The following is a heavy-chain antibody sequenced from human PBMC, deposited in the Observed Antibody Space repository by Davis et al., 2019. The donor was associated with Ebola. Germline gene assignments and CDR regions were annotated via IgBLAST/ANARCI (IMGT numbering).Heavy chain of an antibody. CDR2: IYDQST. J-gene: IGHJ4*02. CDR1: GFTVSSNH. D-gene: IGHD6-19*01. Sequence: GGSLRLSCTASGFTVSSNHMSWVRQAPGKELEWVSVIYDQSTAYADAVRGRFIISRDKSNNTLYLEMSSLRVDDTAVYYCATTQWLREFDNWGQGTLVTVSS. CDR3: ATTQWLREFDN. V-gene: IGHV3-53*05.